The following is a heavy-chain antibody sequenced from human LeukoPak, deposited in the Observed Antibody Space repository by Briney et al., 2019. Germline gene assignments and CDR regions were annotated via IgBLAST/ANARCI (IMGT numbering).Heavy chain of an antibody. CDR3: AKGDRAADGYFDS. J-gene: IGHJ4*02. V-gene: IGHV3-9*01. D-gene: IGHD6-25*01. CDR2: ISGNSGSI. Sequence: PGGSLRLSCAASGFTFDDYGMHWVRQAPGKGLEWVSGISGNSGSIHFADSVKGRFTLSRDNAKNSLYLQMRSLRVEDTAFYYCAKGDRAADGYFDSWGQETLVTVSS. CDR1: GFTFDDYG.